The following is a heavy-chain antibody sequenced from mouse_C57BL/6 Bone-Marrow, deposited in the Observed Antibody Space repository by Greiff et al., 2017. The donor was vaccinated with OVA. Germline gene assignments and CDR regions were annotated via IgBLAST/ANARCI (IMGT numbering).Heavy chain of an antibody. Sequence: QVQLKQSGPGLVQPSQSLSITCTVSGFSLTSYGVHWVRQSPGTGLEWLGVIWSGGSTDYNAAFISRLSISKDNSKSQVFFKMNSLQADDTAIYYCARTSGKRGAAYFDYWGQGTTLTVSS. CDR2: IWSGGST. CDR3: ARTSGKRGAAYFDY. V-gene: IGHV2-2*01. CDR1: GFSLTSYG. D-gene: IGHD4-1*01. J-gene: IGHJ2*01.